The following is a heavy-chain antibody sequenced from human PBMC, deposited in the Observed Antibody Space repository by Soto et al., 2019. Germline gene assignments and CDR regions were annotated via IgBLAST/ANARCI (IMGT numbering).Heavy chain of an antibody. D-gene: IGHD5-18*01. J-gene: IGHJ4*02. CDR2: ISGSGGST. CDR1: GFTFSSYA. Sequence: GGSLRLSCAASGFTFSSYAMSWVRQAPGKGLEWVSAISGSGGSTYYADSVKGRFTISRDNSKNTLYLQMNSLRAEDTAVYYCAKDVGKWIQLWLFDYWGQGTLVTVSS. CDR3: AKDVGKWIQLWLFDY. V-gene: IGHV3-23*01.